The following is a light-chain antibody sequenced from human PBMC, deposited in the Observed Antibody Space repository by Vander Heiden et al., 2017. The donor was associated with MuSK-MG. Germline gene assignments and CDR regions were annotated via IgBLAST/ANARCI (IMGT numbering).Light chain of an antibody. J-gene: IGKJ4*01. CDR2: GAS. CDR3: QQDGTSPLT. CDR1: QSVTK. V-gene: IGKV3-20*01. Sequence: EMVLTQSPGTLSLSPGERATLSCRASQSVTKLAWYQQKRGQAPRLLIYGASTRATGIPDRFSGSGSGTDFTLTISRLEPEDFAVYYCQQDGTSPLTFGGGTKVEIK.